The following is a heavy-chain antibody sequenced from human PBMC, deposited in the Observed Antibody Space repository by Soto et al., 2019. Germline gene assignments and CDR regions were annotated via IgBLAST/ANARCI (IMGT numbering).Heavy chain of an antibody. J-gene: IGHJ6*03. D-gene: IGHD2-2*01. V-gene: IGHV3-33*01. CDR1: GFTFSSYG. CDR2: IWYDGSNK. Sequence: GGSLRLSCAASGFTFSSYGMHWVRQAPGKGLEWVAVIWYDGSNKYYADSVKGRFTISRDNSKNTLYLQMNSLRAEDTAVYYCARDGGDIVVVPAANPTYYYYYYMDVWGKGTTVTSP. CDR3: ARDGGDIVVVPAANPTYYYYYYMDV.